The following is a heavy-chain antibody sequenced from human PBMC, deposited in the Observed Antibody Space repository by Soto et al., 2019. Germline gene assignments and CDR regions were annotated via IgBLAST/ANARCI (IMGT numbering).Heavy chain of an antibody. J-gene: IGHJ1*01. CDR3: ARSLAAAPDSYFQH. D-gene: IGHD6-13*01. CDR2: IIPIFGTA. Sequence: ASVKLSCKASGGTFSSYAMSWVRQAPGQGLEWMGGIIPIFGTANYAQKFQGRVTITADESTSTAYMELSSLRSEDTAVYYCARSLAAAPDSYFQHWGQGTLVTVSS. V-gene: IGHV1-69*13. CDR1: GGTFSSYA.